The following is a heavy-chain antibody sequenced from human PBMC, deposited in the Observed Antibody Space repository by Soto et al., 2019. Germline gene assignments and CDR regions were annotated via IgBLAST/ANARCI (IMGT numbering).Heavy chain of an antibody. CDR2: ISYDGSNK. D-gene: IGHD3-22*01. V-gene: IGHV3-30*18. J-gene: IGHJ4*02. CDR1: GFTFSSYG. Sequence: GGSLRLSCAASGFTFSSYGMHWVRQAPGKGLEWVADISYDGSNKHYADSVKGRFTISRDNSEDTLYLQMNSLIVEDTAVYFCAKDTFYHDSSGYYIFEFWGQGALVTVSS. CDR3: AKDTFYHDSSGYYIFEF.